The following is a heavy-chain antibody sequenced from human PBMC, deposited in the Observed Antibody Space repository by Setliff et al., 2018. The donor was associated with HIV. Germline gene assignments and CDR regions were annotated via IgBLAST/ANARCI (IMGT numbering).Heavy chain of an antibody. D-gene: IGHD3-22*01. Sequence: GASVKVSCKASGYTFPNYDINWVRQATGQGLEWMGWMNPDTGNTGYAQNFRGRVTMTRNTSISTAYMELSSLRSEDTAVYYCARIYYDSGGFYRDAFDIWGQGTMVTGSS. J-gene: IGHJ3*02. CDR2: MNPDTGNT. CDR3: ARIYYDSGGFYRDAFDI. CDR1: GYTFPNYD. V-gene: IGHV1-8*02.